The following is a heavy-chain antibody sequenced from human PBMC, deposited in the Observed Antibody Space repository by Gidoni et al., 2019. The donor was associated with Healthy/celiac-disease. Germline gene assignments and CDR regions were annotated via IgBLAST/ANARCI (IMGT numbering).Heavy chain of an antibody. CDR1: GFTCSSYS. V-gene: IGHV3-48*02. CDR2: ISSSSSTI. CDR3: ASLLAVAGTGGDY. D-gene: IGHD6-19*01. Sequence: EVQLVESGGGSVQPGGSLRISCAASGFTCSSYSMNWVRQAPGKGLEWVSYISSSSSTIYYADSVKGRFTISGDNAKNSLYLQMNSLRDEDTAVYYCASLLAVAGTGGDYWGQGTLVTVSS. J-gene: IGHJ4*02.